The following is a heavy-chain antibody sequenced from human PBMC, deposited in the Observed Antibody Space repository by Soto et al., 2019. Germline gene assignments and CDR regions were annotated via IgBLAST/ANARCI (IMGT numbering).Heavy chain of an antibody. J-gene: IGHJ4*02. Sequence: EVQLLESGGGLVQPGGSLRLSCVASGFTFSNYVMSWVRQAPGKGLEWVSAISASGSSGGTYYADSVKGRFTISRDNFKNTSYLQMDSLRAEDTAFYYCAKASDSIRPYYFDYWGQGTLVPVSS. V-gene: IGHV3-23*01. D-gene: IGHD2-15*01. CDR1: GFTFSNYV. CDR2: ISASGSSGGT. CDR3: AKASDSIRPYYFDY.